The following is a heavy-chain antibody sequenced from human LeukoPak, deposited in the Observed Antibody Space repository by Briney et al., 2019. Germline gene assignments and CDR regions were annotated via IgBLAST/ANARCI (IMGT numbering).Heavy chain of an antibody. J-gene: IGHJ4*02. D-gene: IGHD2-15*01. CDR1: GFTFTNYW. V-gene: IGHV3-7*01. Sequence: GGSLRLSCAASGFTFTNYWMSWVRQAPGKGLELVANIKQDRSEKYYVDSVKGRFTISRDNAKNSLYLQMNSLRAEDTAVYYCARDFGSGYCSGGSCSSFDYWGQGTLVTVSS. CDR2: IKQDRSEK. CDR3: ARDFGSGYCSGGSCSSFDY.